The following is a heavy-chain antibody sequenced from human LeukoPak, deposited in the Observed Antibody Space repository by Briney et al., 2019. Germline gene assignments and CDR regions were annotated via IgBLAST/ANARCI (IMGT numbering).Heavy chain of an antibody. CDR3: ARCPLVRGVILPWFDP. Sequence: SSETLSLTCAVSGGSISGYYWSWIRQPAGKGLEWIGRVYTSGITNYNPSLKGRVTLSVDTSQNQFSLKLNSVTAADTAVYYCARCPLVRGVILPWFDPWGQGTLVTVSS. V-gene: IGHV4-4*07. J-gene: IGHJ5*02. CDR2: VYTSGIT. D-gene: IGHD3-10*01. CDR1: GGSISGYY.